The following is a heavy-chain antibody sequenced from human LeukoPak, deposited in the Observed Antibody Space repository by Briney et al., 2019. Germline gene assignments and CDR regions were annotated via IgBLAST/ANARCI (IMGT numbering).Heavy chain of an antibody. CDR2: IIPILGIA. CDR3: ARDGGGDLDY. V-gene: IGHV1-69*04. D-gene: IGHD2-21*02. Sequence: ASVKVSCKASGGTFSSYAISWVRRAPGQGLEWMGRIIPILGIANYAEKFQGRVTITADKSTSTAYMELSSLRSEDTAVYYCARDGGGDLDYWGQGTLVTVSS. CDR1: GGTFSSYA. J-gene: IGHJ4*02.